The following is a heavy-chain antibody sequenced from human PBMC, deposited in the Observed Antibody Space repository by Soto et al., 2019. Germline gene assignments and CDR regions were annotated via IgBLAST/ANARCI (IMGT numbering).Heavy chain of an antibody. CDR3: ARLRRSGESGYWFDP. V-gene: IGHV4-61*08. D-gene: IGHD3-10*01. Sequence: SETLSLTCAVSGGSISSGGYSWSWIRQPPGKGLEWIGYMYHSGSTNYNPSLKSRVTISVDTSKNQFSLKLNSVTAADTAIYYCARLRRSGESGYWFDPWGQGTLVTVSS. CDR2: MYHSGST. J-gene: IGHJ5*02. CDR1: GGSISSGGYS.